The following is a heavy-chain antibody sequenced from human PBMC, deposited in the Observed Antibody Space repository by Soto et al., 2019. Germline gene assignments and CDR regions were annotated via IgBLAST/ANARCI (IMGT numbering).Heavy chain of an antibody. J-gene: IGHJ3*02. D-gene: IGHD1-26*01. CDR2: IYYSGST. CDR1: GGSISSYY. V-gene: IGHV4-59*01. Sequence: PSETLSLTCTVSGGSISSYYWRWIRQPPGKGLEWIGYIYYSGSTNYNPSLKSRVTISVDTSKNQFSLELSSVTAADTAVYYCARDLGVGAAVGAFDIGGQGTMVTVSS. CDR3: ARDLGVGAAVGAFDI.